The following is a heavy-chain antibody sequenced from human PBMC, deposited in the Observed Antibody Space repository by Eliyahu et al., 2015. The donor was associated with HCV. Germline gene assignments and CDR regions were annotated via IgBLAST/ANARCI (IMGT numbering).Heavy chain of an antibody. CDR2: IYYSGST. CDR1: GGSISSYY. D-gene: IGHD3-22*01. J-gene: IGHJ4*02. Sequence: QVQLQESGPGLVKPSETLSLTCTVSGGSISSYYWSWIRQPPGKGLEWIGYIYYSGSTNYNPSLKSRVTISVDTSKNQFSLKLSSVTAADTAVYYCARDQSSGYEYFDYWGQGTLVTVSS. V-gene: IGHV4-59*01. CDR3: ARDQSSGYEYFDY.